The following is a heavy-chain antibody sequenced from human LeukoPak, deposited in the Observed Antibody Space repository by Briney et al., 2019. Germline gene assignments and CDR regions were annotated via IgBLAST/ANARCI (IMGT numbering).Heavy chain of an antibody. Sequence: GASVKVSCKASGYTFTGYYMHWGRQAPGQGLEWMGRINPNSGGTNYAQKFQGRVTMTRDTSISTAYMELSRLRSDDTAVYYCARDCSGGSCYSHWGQGTLVTVSS. J-gene: IGHJ4*02. D-gene: IGHD2-15*01. CDR2: INPNSGGT. CDR3: ARDCSGGSCYSH. CDR1: GYTFTGYY. V-gene: IGHV1-2*06.